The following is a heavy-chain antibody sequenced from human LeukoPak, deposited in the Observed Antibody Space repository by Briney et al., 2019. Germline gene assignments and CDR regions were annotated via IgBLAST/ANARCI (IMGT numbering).Heavy chain of an antibody. D-gene: IGHD5-24*01. J-gene: IGHJ4*02. V-gene: IGHV4-34*01. CDR2: IHHSGST. CDR3: ARSRGWLQSHPLGY. Sequence: SETLSLTCAVYGGSFSGYYWSWIRQPPGKGLEWIGQIHHSGSTNYNPSLKSRVTISVDTSKNQLSLKLSSVTAADTAVYYCARSRGWLQSHPLGYWGQGTLVTVSS. CDR1: GGSFSGYY.